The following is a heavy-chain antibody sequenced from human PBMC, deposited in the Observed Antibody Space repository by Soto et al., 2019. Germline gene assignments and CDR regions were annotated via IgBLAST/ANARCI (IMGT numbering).Heavy chain of an antibody. CDR3: ARGGARYGMDV. CDR2: IYYSGST. J-gene: IGHJ6*02. V-gene: IGHV4-59*01. CDR1: GGSISSYY. Sequence: SETLSLTCTVSGGSISSYYWSWIRQPPGKRLEWIGYIYYSGSTNYNPSLKSRVTISVDTSKNQFSLKLSSVTAADTAVYYCARGGARYGMDVWGQGTTVTVSS.